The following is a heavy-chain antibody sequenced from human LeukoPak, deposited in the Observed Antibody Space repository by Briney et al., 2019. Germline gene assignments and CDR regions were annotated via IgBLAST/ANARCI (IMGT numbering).Heavy chain of an antibody. CDR3: ARALYDFWSGYLGGMDV. Sequence: GGSLRLSCAASGFTFSSYDMHWVRQVTGKGLEWVSGIGTAGDTYYPGSVKGRFTISRENAKNSLYLQMNSLRAGDMAVYYCARALYDFWSGYLGGMDVWGQGTTVTVSS. CDR2: IGTAGDT. D-gene: IGHD3-3*01. V-gene: IGHV3-13*01. J-gene: IGHJ6*02. CDR1: GFTFSSYD.